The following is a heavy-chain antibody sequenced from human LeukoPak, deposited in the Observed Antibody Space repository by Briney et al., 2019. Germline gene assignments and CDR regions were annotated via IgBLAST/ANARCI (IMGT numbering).Heavy chain of an antibody. CDR2: ISSSSSYI. V-gene: IGHV3-21*01. J-gene: IGHJ1*01. CDR3: ARAGPGIAAAGPHHFQH. D-gene: IGHD6-13*01. CDR1: GFTFSSYS. Sequence: GGSLRLSCAASGFTFSSYSMNWVRQAPGKGLEWVSSISSSSSYIYYADSVKGRFTISRDNAKNSLYLQMNSLRAEDTAVYYCARAGPGIAAAGPHHFQHCGQGTLVTVSS.